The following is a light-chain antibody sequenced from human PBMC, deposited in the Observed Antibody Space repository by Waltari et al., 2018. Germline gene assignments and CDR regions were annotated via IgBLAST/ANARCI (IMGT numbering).Light chain of an antibody. CDR2: DAS. Sequence: EIVLTQSPATLSLSPGERATLSCRASQSVSSSLAWYQQKPGQAPRPLMYDASNRAAGIPARFSGSGSGTDFTLTISSLEPEDFAVYYCQQRSNWPLTFGGGTKVEIK. J-gene: IGKJ4*01. CDR1: QSVSSS. CDR3: QQRSNWPLT. V-gene: IGKV3-11*01.